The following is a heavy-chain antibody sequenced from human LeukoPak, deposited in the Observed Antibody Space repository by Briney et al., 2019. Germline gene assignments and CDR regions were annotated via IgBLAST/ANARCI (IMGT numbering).Heavy chain of an antibody. J-gene: IGHJ3*02. V-gene: IGHV3-66*01. Sequence: GGSLRLSCAASGFTVSSNYMSWVRQAPGKGLEWVSVIYSGGSTYYADSVKGRFTISRDNSKNTLYLQMNSLRAEDTAVYYCARAANKYYYDSSGYYYGNAFDIWGLGTMVTVSS. D-gene: IGHD3-22*01. CDR3: ARAANKYYYDSSGYYYGNAFDI. CDR2: IYSGGST. CDR1: GFTVSSNY.